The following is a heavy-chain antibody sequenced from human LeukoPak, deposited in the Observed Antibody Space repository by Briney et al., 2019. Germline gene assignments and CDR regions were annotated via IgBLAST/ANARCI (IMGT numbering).Heavy chain of an antibody. CDR2: IYYSGST. CDR3: ARESSTPIYYYYYMDV. J-gene: IGHJ6*03. D-gene: IGHD6-13*01. V-gene: IGHV4-59*01. Sequence: PSETLSLTCTVSGGSISSYYWSWIRQPPGKGLEWIGYIYYSGSTNYNPSLKSRVTISVDTSKNQFSLKLSSVTAADTAVYYCARESSTPIYYYYYMDVWGKVTTVTVSS. CDR1: GGSISSYY.